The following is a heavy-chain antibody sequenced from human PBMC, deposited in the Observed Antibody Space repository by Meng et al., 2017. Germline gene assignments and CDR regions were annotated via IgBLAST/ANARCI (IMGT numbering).Heavy chain of an antibody. Sequence: GESLKISCAASGFTFSSYAMHWVRQAPGKGLEWVAVISYDGSNKYYADSVKGRFTISRDNSKNTLYLQMNSLRVEDTAVYYCARGGVWFGEFLGHILDYWGQGTLVTVSS. CDR2: ISYDGSNK. J-gene: IGHJ4*02. D-gene: IGHD3-10*01. CDR1: GFTFSSYA. V-gene: IGHV3-30*04. CDR3: ARGGVWFGEFLGHILDY.